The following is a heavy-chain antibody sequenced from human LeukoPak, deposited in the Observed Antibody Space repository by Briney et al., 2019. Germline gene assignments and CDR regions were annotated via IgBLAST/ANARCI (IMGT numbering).Heavy chain of an antibody. Sequence: SETLSLTCAVYGGSFSGYYWSWIRQPPGKGLEWIGEINHSGSTNYNPSLKSRVTISVDTSKNQFSLKLSSVTAADTAVYYCARVQKAYYYGSGATANWFDPWGQGTLVTVSS. V-gene: IGHV4-34*01. CDR3: ARVQKAYYYGSGATANWFDP. D-gene: IGHD3-10*01. CDR1: GGSFSGYY. CDR2: INHSGST. J-gene: IGHJ5*02.